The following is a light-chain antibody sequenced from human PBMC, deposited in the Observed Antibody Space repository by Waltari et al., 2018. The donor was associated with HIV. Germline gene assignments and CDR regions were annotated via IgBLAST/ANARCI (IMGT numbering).Light chain of an antibody. CDR1: QSITSY. Sequence: DIQMTQSPSSLSASVGDRVTITCRASQSITSYLNWYQQKPGKAPKLLIYAASRLQSGVPSRFSGSGSVTDFTLTISSLQPEDFATYYCQQSYSTPTFGGGTKVEIK. J-gene: IGKJ4*01. CDR3: QQSYSTPT. CDR2: AAS. V-gene: IGKV1-39*01.